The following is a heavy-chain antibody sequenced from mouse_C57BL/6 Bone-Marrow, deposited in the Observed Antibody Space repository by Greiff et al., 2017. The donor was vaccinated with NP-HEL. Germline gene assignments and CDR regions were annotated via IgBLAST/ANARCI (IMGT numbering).Heavy chain of an antibody. CDR2: IYPRSGNT. CDR1: GYTFTSYG. V-gene: IGHV1-81*01. CDR3: ARYQIYYYGSPFDY. D-gene: IGHD1-1*01. Sequence: QVQLQQSGAELARPGASVKLSCKASGYTFTSYGISWVKQRTGQGLEWIGEIYPRSGNTYYNEKFKGKATLTADKSSSTAYMELRSLTSEDSAVYFCARYQIYYYGSPFDYWGQGTTLTVSS. J-gene: IGHJ2*01.